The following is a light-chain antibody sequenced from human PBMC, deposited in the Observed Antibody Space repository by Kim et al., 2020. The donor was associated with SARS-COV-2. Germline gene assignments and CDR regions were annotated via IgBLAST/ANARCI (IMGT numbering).Light chain of an antibody. CDR3: QQRSNWPIT. CDR1: QNIGIY. V-gene: IGKV3-11*01. CDR2: HAS. Sequence: LSPGARATLSCRASQNIGIYLAWYQQKPGQAPRLLIYHASNRATGIPARFSGSGSGTDFTLTISSLEPEDFAVYYCQQRSNWPITFGQGTRLEIK. J-gene: IGKJ5*01.